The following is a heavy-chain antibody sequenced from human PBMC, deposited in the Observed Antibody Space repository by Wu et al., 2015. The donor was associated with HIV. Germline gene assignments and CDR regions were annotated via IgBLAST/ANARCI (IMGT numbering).Heavy chain of an antibody. CDR3: ARAMVRGVDTYGMDV. Sequence: QVQLVQSGAEVKKPGASVKVSCKASGYSFAGHYIHWVRQAPGQGLEWMGWINPNSGGTNYAQKFQGRVTMTRDTSISTAYMELSRLRSDDTAVYYCARAMVRGVDTYGMDVWGQGTTVTVSS. V-gene: IGHV1-2*02. J-gene: IGHJ6*02. CDR2: INPNSGGT. D-gene: IGHD3-10*01. CDR1: GYSFAGHY.